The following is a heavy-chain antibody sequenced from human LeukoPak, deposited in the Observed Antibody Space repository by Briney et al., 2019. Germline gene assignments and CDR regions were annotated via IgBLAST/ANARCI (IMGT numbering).Heavy chain of an antibody. V-gene: IGHV1-8*01. D-gene: IGHD6-13*01. Sequence: ASVKVSCKTSGYTFTGYDINWVRRAPGQGLEWMGWMKSNSGDTHFAQKFQGRLTMTRNTSINTAFMELSSLRSEDAAVYYCARGEYSSSWYPFDYWGQGSLVTVSS. CDR3: ARGEYSSSWYPFDY. CDR1: GYTFTGYD. J-gene: IGHJ4*02. CDR2: MKSNSGDT.